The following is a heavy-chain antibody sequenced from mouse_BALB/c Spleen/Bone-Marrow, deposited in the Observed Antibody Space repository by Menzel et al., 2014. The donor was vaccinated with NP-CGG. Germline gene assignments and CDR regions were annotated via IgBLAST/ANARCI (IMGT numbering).Heavy chain of an antibody. CDR3: ARPGYYGYQDV. J-gene: IGHJ1*01. CDR1: GFDFSRYW. V-gene: IGHV4-1*02. D-gene: IGHD1-2*01. Sequence: DVKLVESGGGLVQPGGSLKLSCAASGFDFSRYWMTWVRQAPGKGLEWIGEINPDSSTINYTPSLKDKFIISRDNAKNTLHLQMSKARSEDTALYYCARPGYYGYQDVWGAGTTVTVSS. CDR2: INPDSSTI.